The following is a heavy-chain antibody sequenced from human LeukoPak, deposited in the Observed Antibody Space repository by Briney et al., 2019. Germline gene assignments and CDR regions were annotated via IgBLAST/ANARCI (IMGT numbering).Heavy chain of an antibody. CDR2: IYPGDSDT. CDR3: ARTSPYCGGECSHFDY. D-gene: IGHD2-21*01. J-gene: IGHJ4*02. Sequence: GESLKISCKGSGYTFTNYWIGWVRQMPGKGLEFMGIIYPGDSDTRYGPSFQGQVTISVDKSISTAYLQWSSLKASDTAMYYCARTSPYCGGECSHFDYWGQGTLVTVSS. CDR1: GYTFTNYW. V-gene: IGHV5-51*03.